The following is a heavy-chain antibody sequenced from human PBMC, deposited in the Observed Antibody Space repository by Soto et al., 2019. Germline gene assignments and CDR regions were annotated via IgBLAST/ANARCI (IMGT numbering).Heavy chain of an antibody. D-gene: IGHD6-19*01. CDR1: GYTFTDYG. V-gene: IGHV1-18*04. CDR3: AREQGISDWHAFDY. Sequence: ASVKVSCKASGYTFTDYGISWVRQAPGQGLEWMGWISTYNGNTIYAQKIQGRVTMTTDTSTSTAYVELRSLRSDDTAVYYCAREQGISDWHAFDYWGQVTLVTVSS. J-gene: IGHJ4*02. CDR2: ISTYNGNT.